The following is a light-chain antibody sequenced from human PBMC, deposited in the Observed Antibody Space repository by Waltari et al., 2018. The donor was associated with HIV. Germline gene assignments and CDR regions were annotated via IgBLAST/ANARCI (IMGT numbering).Light chain of an antibody. CDR3: QQYHQWPFT. CDR2: EAS. V-gene: IGKV3-15*01. Sequence: EIVMTQSPATLSVSPGERVTLSCRASQNVNSYLGWFQQKPGQAPRLLIYEASSRATDTPVRFSASGSGTVFSLTISSLRSEDFAVYYCQQYHQWPFTFGRGTRLEIK. CDR1: QNVNSY. J-gene: IGKJ5*01.